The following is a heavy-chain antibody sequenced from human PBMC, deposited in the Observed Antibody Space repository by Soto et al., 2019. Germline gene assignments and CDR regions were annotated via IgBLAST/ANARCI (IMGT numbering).Heavy chain of an antibody. CDR2: ITFNGSKE. CDR3: ATDPGAFAGAMRD. CDR1: GFAFSRFG. J-gene: IGHJ4*02. Sequence: VQMVESGGGVVQPGGSLRLSCAASGFAFSRFGMHWVRQAPGKGLEWVACITFNGSKEYYVDSVKGRFAISRNNSMNTLYLQMSSLGPEDTGVYYCATDPGAFAGAMRDWGRGTLVTVSS. V-gene: IGHV3-30*03. D-gene: IGHD3-16*01.